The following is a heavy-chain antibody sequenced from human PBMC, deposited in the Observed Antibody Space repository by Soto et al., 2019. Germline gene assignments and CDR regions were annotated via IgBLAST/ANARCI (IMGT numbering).Heavy chain of an antibody. CDR1: GDSVSSNTAS. V-gene: IGHV6-1*01. CDR3: AKVDNLWPKTRYAFEP. D-gene: IGHD5-12*01. CDR2: TYFRSKWYN. J-gene: IGHJ4*02. Sequence: SKTLSLTCAISGDSVSSNTASWHWIRQSPSRGLEWLGRTYFRSKWYNDYAVSVKSRIIINPDTSNNQFSLQPNSVTPYDTAVYFCAKVDNLWPKTRYAFEPWGQG.